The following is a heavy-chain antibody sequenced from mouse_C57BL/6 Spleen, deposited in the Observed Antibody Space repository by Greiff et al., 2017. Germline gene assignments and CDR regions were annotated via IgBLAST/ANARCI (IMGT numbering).Heavy chain of an antibody. CDR1: GFTFSSYA. Sequence: EVMLVESGGGLVKPGGSLKLSCAASGFTFSSYAMSWVRQTPEKRLEWVATISDGGSYTYYPDNVKGRFPIPRDNAKNNLYLQMSHLKSEDTAMYYCATTVVAGGDYFDYWGQGTTLTGSS. D-gene: IGHD1-1*01. CDR2: ISDGGSYT. CDR3: ATTVVAGGDYFDY. V-gene: IGHV5-4*03. J-gene: IGHJ2*01.